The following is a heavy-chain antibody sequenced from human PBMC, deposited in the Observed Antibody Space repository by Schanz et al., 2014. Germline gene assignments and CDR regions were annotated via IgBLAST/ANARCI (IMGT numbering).Heavy chain of an antibody. CDR1: EFTFSSYK. J-gene: IGHJ4*02. Sequence: EVQLVESGGGLVKPGGSLRLSCEASEFTFSSYKMNWVRQAPGKGLEWVSSISSSGSYIHYADSVKGRFTISRDNAKNTLYLQMNSLRADDTAVYYCATDSRPNYDFLTAYYSIDYWGQGTLXTVSS. V-gene: IGHV3-21*01. CDR3: ATDSRPNYDFLTAYYSIDY. CDR2: ISSSGSYI. D-gene: IGHD3-9*01.